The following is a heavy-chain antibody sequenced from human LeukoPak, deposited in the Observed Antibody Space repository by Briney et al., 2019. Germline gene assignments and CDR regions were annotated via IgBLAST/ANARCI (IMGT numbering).Heavy chain of an antibody. V-gene: IGHV3-30*03. D-gene: IGHD5-12*01. J-gene: IGHJ4*02. CDR2: ISYDGSDK. CDR3: ARARPSMWIDY. CDR1: GFTFRNYG. Sequence: GGSLRLSCAASGFTFRNYGMHWVRQAPGKGLEWVAVISYDGSDKFYADSVKGRFTISRDSSKNTLYLQMNSLRPEDTAVYYCARARPSMWIDYWGQGTLVTVSS.